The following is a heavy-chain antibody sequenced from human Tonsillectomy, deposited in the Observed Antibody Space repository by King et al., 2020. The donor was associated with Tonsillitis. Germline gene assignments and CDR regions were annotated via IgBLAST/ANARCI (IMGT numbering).Heavy chain of an antibody. CDR3: ARTISSGDAFDI. J-gene: IGHJ3*02. CDR2: IYYSGST. Sequence: QLQESGPGLVKPPETLSLTCTVSGGSISSSSYYWGWIRQPPGKGLEWIGSIYYSGSTYYNPSLKSRVTISVDTSKNKFSLQLSSVTAADTAVYYCARTISSGDAFDIWGQGTMVTVSS. V-gene: IGHV4-39*01. D-gene: IGHD6-19*01. CDR1: GGSISSSSYY.